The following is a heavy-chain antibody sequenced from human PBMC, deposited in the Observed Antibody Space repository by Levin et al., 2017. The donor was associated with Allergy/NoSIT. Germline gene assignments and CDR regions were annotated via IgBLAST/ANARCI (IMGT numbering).Heavy chain of an antibody. J-gene: IGHJ3*02. CDR3: AKDRYSNGWYEAVDI. CDR1: GYTFSVYN. D-gene: IGHD6-19*01. CDR2: IDPSSGGT. V-gene: IGHV1-2*06. Sequence: GESLKISCKASGYTFSVYNIHWIRQAPGQGLEWMGRIDPSSGGTKSAQKFQGRVTMTRDTSISTVYMELSRLTSDDTAVYFCAKDRYSNGWYEAVDIWGQGTRVTVS.